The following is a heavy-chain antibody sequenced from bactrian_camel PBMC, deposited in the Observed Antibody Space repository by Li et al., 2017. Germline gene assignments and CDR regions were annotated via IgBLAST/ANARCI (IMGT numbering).Heavy chain of an antibody. CDR3: AADLSPYSDCSDRRIGY. V-gene: IGHV3S53*01. D-gene: IGHD4*01. CDR2: VYSGGTRT. CDR1: ETTYRPGC. Sequence: HVQLVESGGGSVQAGGSLRLSCTASETTYRPGCMGWFRQTPGQEREVVATVYSGGTRTYYGDSVKGRFTISQDNAKTTAYLQMDSLKPEDTAVYYCAADLSPYSDCSDRRIGYWGQGTQVTVS. J-gene: IGHJ6*01.